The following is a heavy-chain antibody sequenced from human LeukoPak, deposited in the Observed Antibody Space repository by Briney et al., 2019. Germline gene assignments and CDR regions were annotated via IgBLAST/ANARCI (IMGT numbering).Heavy chain of an antibody. CDR2: IWYDGSNK. D-gene: IGHD6-19*01. V-gene: IGHV3-30*02. CDR1: GFTFSGYG. J-gene: IGHJ6*02. Sequence: GGSLRLSCAASGFTFSGYGMHWVRQAPGKGLEWVAVIWYDGSNKYYADSVKGRFTISRDNSKNTLYLQLNSLRAEDTAVYYCAKDPIAVAGNNYYRMDVWGQGTTVSVSS. CDR3: AKDPIAVAGNNYYRMDV.